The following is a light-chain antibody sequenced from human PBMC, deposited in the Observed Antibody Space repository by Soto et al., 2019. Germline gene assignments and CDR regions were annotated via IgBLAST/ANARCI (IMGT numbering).Light chain of an antibody. Sequence: EIVVTQSPATLSVSPGETASLSCRASQSVISDVAWFQQKPGQSPGLLIYDASTRATGIPARFSGSGFGSEFTLTISSLQSEDFAVYYCQQYSEWPRTFGQGTRVEVK. CDR2: DAS. CDR3: QQYSEWPRT. J-gene: IGKJ1*01. CDR1: QSVISD. V-gene: IGKV3-15*01.